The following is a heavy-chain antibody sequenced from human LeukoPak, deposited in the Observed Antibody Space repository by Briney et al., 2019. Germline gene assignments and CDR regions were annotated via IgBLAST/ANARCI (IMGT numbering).Heavy chain of an antibody. J-gene: IGHJ4*02. CDR2: INHSGST. CDR3: ASTIGSLLWFGALLPRTYDY. V-gene: IGHV4-34*01. Sequence: SETLSLTCAVYGGSFSGYYWSWIRQPPGKGLEWIGEINHSGSTNYNPSLKSRVTISVDTSKNQSSLKLSSVTAADTAVYYCASTIGSLLWFGALLPRTYDYWGQGTLVTVSS. D-gene: IGHD3-10*01. CDR1: GGSFSGYY.